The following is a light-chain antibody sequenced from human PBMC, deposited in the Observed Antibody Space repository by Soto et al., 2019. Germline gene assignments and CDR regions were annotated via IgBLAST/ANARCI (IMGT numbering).Light chain of an antibody. CDR3: QQYDSYSWT. J-gene: IGKJ1*01. CDR1: QSVSNW. CDR2: DVS. V-gene: IGKV1-5*01. Sequence: DLPMTQSPSTLSASVGERVTITCRARQSVSNWLAWYQQKPGKAPKVLIYDVSSLESGVPSRFSGSGSGTGFILTISSLQPDDFATYYCQQYDSYSWTFGQGTKVEMK.